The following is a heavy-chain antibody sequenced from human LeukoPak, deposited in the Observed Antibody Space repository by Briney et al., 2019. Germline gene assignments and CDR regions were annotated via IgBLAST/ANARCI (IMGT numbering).Heavy chain of an antibody. CDR2: IVVGSGNT. D-gene: IGHD3-10*01. V-gene: IGHV1-58*02. CDR1: GFTFTSSA. CDR3: AARRGNPFVDY. Sequence: TVKVSCKASGFTFTSSAMQWVRRARGQRLEWIGWIVVGSGNTNYAQKFQERVTITRDMSTSTAYVELSSLRSEDTAVYYCAARRGNPFVDYWGQGTLVTVSS. J-gene: IGHJ4*02.